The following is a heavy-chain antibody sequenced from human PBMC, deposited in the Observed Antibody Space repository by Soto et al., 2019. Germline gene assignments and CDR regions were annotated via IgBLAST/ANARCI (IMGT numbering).Heavy chain of an antibody. CDR3: ARDGKRYCTNGVCYINWFDP. CDR2: ISAYNGNT. V-gene: IGHV1-18*01. D-gene: IGHD2-8*01. J-gene: IGHJ5*02. Sequence: GASVKVSCKASGYTFTSYGISWVRQAPGQGLEWMGWISAYNGNTNYAQRLQGRVTMTTDTSTSTAYMELRSLRSDDTAVYYCARDGKRYCTNGVCYINWFDPWGQGTLVTVSS. CDR1: GYTFTSYG.